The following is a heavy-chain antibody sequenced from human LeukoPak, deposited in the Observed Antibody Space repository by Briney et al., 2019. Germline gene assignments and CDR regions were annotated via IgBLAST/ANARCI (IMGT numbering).Heavy chain of an antibody. CDR1: GGTFSSYA. Sequence: SVKVSCKASGGTFSSYAISWVRQAPGQGLEWMGGIIPIFGTANYAQKFQGRVTITTDESTSTAYMELSSLRSDDTAVYYCARDSPRLRFLEWFDPWGQGTLVTVSS. CDR2: IIPIFGTA. J-gene: IGHJ5*02. V-gene: IGHV1-69*05. CDR3: ARDSPRLRFLEWFDP. D-gene: IGHD3-3*01.